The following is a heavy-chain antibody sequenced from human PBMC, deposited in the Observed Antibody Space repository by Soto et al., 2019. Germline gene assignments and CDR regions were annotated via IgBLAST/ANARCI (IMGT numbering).Heavy chain of an antibody. CDR2: INTYTGNL. J-gene: IGHJ4*02. Sequence: QVQLVQSGAEVKKPGASVKVSCKVSGYTFASYGISWARQAPGQGLEWMGWINTYTGNLNYAQKLQGRVTMTTDTSTSTAYMELRSLRSDDTALYYCARERGGYKHFDYWGQGTLVTVSS. CDR1: GYTFASYG. CDR3: ARERGGYKHFDY. D-gene: IGHD1-26*01. V-gene: IGHV1-18*01.